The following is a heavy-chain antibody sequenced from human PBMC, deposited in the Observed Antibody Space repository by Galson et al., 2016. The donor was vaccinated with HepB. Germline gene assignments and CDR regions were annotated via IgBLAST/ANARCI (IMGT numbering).Heavy chain of an antibody. J-gene: IGHJ4*02. CDR3: AREAADYFGSGSYYVPQDY. Sequence: SLRLSCAASGFSFNDYAIHWVRQAPGKGLEWVALIGNDGNDKYYGDSLKGRVTISRDNSKNTLYLQMNSLRAEDTAVYFCAREAADYFGSGSYYVPQDYWGQGTLVTVSS. CDR2: IGNDGNDK. D-gene: IGHD3-10*01. CDR1: GFSFNDYA. V-gene: IGHV3-30*04.